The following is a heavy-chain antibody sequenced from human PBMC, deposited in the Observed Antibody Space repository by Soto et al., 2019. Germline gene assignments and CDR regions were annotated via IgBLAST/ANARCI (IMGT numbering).Heavy chain of an antibody. J-gene: IGHJ4*02. Sequence: QVQLQQWGAGLLKPSETLSLTCAVYGGSFSGYYWSWIRQPPGKGLEWIGEINHSGSTNYNPSLKSRVTISVDTSKNQFSLKLSSVTAADTAVYYCAREIVVVAAATPDGAFDYWGQGTLVTVSS. CDR3: AREIVVVAAATPDGAFDY. CDR1: GGSFSGYY. V-gene: IGHV4-34*01. CDR2: INHSGST. D-gene: IGHD2-15*01.